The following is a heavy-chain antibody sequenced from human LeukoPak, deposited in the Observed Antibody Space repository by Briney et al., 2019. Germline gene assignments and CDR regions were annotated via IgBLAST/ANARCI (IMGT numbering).Heavy chain of an antibody. D-gene: IGHD2-15*01. J-gene: IGHJ3*02. CDR3: ARGRYCSADICSGGDAFDI. CDR1: GGSINNYY. Sequence: SETLSLTCTVSGGSINNYYWSWNRQPAGKGLEWIGRIYTRGSTNYNPSLKSRVTMSVDTSKNQFSLKLSSVTAADTAVYYCARGRYCSADICSGGDAFDIWGQGTMVSVSS. V-gene: IGHV4-4*07. CDR2: IYTRGST.